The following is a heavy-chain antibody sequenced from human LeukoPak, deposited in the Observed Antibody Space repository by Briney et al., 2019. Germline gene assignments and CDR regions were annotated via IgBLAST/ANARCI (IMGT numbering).Heavy chain of an antibody. V-gene: IGHV4-38-2*02. CDR3: ARLGFYYYYMDV. Sequence: SETLSLTCTVSGYSISSGYYWGWIRQPPGKGLEWIGSINHSGSTNYNPSLKSRVTISVDTSKNQFSLKLSSVTAADTAVYYCARLGFYYYYMDVWGKGTTVTISS. J-gene: IGHJ6*03. CDR2: INHSGST. CDR1: GYSISSGYY.